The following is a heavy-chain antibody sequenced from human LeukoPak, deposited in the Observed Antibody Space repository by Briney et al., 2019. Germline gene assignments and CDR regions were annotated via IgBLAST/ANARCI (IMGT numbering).Heavy chain of an antibody. CDR2: ISGSGGST. Sequence: SGGSLRLSCAASGFTFSSFAMSWVRQAPGKGLEWVSAISGSGGSTYYADSVKGRFTISRDNSKNTLFLQMNSPRAEDTAVYYCAKDRSCTGSSCNVGSWGQGTMVTVSS. CDR3: AKDRSCTGSSCNVGS. V-gene: IGHV3-23*01. J-gene: IGHJ3*01. D-gene: IGHD2-2*01. CDR1: GFTFSSFA.